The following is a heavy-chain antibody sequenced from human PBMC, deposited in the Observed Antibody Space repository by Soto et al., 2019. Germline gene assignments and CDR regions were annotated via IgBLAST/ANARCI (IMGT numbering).Heavy chain of an antibody. D-gene: IGHD3-3*01. Sequence: GGSLRLSCAASGFTFSSYWMSWVRQAPGKGLEWVANIKQDGSEKYYVDSVKGRFTISRDNAKNSLYLQMSSLRAEDTAVYYCARSFYDFWSGYPYYFDYWGQGTLVTVSS. V-gene: IGHV3-7*01. J-gene: IGHJ4*02. CDR1: GFTFSSYW. CDR3: ARSFYDFWSGYPYYFDY. CDR2: IKQDGSEK.